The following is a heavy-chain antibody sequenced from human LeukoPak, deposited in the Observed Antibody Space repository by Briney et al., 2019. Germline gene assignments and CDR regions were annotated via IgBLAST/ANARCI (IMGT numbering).Heavy chain of an antibody. J-gene: IGHJ3*02. CDR1: GSRFSRYW. V-gene: IGHV5-51*01. Sequence: RGESLKISCKGSGSRFSRYWIAWVRPVTGKGLEWMGIIYPGDSDSKYSRSPQGQVTTSADKSIKTAYLQWSNLKASDSAMYYCARRLGGADVFDIWGQGTMVTVSS. CDR2: IYPGDSDS. D-gene: IGHD3-16*01. CDR3: ARRLGGADVFDI.